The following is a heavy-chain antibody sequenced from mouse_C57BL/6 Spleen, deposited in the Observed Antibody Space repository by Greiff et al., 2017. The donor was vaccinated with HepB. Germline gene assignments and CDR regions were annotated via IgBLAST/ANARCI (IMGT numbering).Heavy chain of an antibody. D-gene: IGHD2-4*01. CDR2: IYWDDDK. J-gene: IGHJ3*01. CDR1: GFSLSTSGMG. V-gene: IGHV8-12*01. Sequence: QVTLKESGPGILQSSQTLSLTCSSSGFSLSTSGMGVSWIRQPSGKGLEWLAHIYWDDDKRYNPSLKSRLTISKDTSRNQVFLKITSVDTADTATYYCARYDSSLFAYWGQGTLVTVSA. CDR3: ARYDSSLFAY.